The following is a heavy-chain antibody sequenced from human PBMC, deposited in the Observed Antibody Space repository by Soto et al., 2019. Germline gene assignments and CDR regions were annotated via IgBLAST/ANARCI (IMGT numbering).Heavy chain of an antibody. CDR3: ARECQRGSDY. J-gene: IGHJ4*02. CDR2: IFPGSGGA. D-gene: IGHD6-25*01. Sequence: AGVKFSFKASGYTCTTYVLHWVRHAAGQGLEWLGWIFPGSGGANYAQKFQGRVTMTRDTSINTAYRELSRLTSDDTGVYYCARECQRGSDYWGQGALVTVSS. CDR1: GYTCTTYV. V-gene: IGHV1-2*02.